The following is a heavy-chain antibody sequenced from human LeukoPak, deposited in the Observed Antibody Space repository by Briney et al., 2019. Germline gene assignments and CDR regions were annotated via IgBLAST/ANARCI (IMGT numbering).Heavy chain of an antibody. V-gene: IGHV1-69*05. CDR3: GRKAGDCGGGSCYSIDY. CDR2: IIPIFGTT. CDR1: GGSFSSEA. D-gene: IGHD2-15*01. J-gene: IGHJ4*02. Sequence: SVEVSCKAFGGSFSSEAISWVRQAPGQGLEWMGGIIPIFGTTNYAQKFQGRVTITTDESTSTAYMEVSSLRSEDTAVYYCGRKAGDCGGGSCYSIDYWGQGTLVTVSS.